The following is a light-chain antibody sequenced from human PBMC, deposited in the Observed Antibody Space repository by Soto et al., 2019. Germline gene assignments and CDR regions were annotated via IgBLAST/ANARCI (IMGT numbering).Light chain of an antibody. J-gene: IGKJ1*01. V-gene: IGKV3-15*01. Sequence: EIVMTQSPATLSVSPGERATLSCRASQSVSSNLAWYHQKPGQAPRLLIYGASTRATVIPARFSGSGSGTDFTLTISSLQSEDFAVYYCQQYNNWPFPSWTFGQGTKVEIK. CDR3: QQYNNWPFPSWT. CDR2: GAS. CDR1: QSVSSN.